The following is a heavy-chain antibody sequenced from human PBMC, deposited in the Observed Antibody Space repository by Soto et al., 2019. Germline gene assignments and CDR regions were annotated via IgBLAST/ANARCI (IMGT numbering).Heavy chain of an antibody. CDR2: INEDGSAK. J-gene: IGHJ4*02. CDR3: ATEGTNSGYCSGGSCRRNDY. Sequence: EVQLVESGGGLVLPGGSLRLSCAASGITFSTYWMSWVRQAPGKGLEWVASINEDGSAKYYVDSVKGRFTISRDNAKNSLSLQMNSLRAEDTAVYYCATEGTNSGYCSGGSCRRNDYWGQGALVTVSS. V-gene: IGHV3-7*01. D-gene: IGHD2-15*01. CDR1: GITFSTYW.